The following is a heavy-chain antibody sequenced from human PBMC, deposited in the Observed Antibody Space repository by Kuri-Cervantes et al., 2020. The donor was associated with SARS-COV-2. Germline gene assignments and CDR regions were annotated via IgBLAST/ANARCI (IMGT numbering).Heavy chain of an antibody. D-gene: IGHD3-10*01. J-gene: IGHJ6*02. CDR2: ISGSGGST. CDR3: AKGISWFGELNIGVPYYYGMDV. Sequence: GGSLRLSCAASGFTFSSYAMSWVRQAPGKGPEWVSAISGSGGSTYYADSVKGRFTISRDNSKNTLYLQMNSLRAGDTAVYYCAKGISWFGELNIGVPYYYGMDVWGQGTTVTVSS. CDR1: GFTFSSYA. V-gene: IGHV3-23*01.